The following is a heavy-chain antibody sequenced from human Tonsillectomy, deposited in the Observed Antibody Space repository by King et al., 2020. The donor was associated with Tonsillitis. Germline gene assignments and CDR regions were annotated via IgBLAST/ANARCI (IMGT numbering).Heavy chain of an antibody. J-gene: IGHJ6*02. CDR3: AKAKSGVAAADYGMDV. Sequence: QVQLVESGGGVVRPGGSLRLSCAASGFTFSTYGMHWVRQAPGKGLEWVAFTRYDGSNKYYAESVKGRFTISRDNSKNTLYLQMNSLRAEDTAVYYCAKAKSGVAAADYGMDVWGQGTTVTVSS. D-gene: IGHD6-13*01. V-gene: IGHV3-30*02. CDR2: TRYDGSNK. CDR1: GFTFSTYG.